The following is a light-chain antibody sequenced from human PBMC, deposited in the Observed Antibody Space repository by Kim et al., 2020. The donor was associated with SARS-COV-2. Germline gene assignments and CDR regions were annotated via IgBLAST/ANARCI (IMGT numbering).Light chain of an antibody. CDR2: YES. V-gene: IGLV3-21*01. CDR3: QVWEDNGDHPI. J-gene: IGLJ2*01. CDR1: NIGSKS. Sequence: SYELTQPPSVSLAPGKTASITCGGHNIGSKSVHWYQKKPGQAHVLVIYYESDRPSGIPERFSGSNSGNTATLTISRVEAGDEADDYCQVWEDNGDHPIFG.